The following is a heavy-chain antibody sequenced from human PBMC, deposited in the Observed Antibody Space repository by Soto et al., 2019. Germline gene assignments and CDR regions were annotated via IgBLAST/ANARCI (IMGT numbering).Heavy chain of an antibody. CDR1: GGSFSSYA. CDR2: IIPTLGTA. V-gene: IGHV1-69*01. CDR3: ARGYYYDSTGYSNFHH. J-gene: IGHJ1*01. Sequence: QVQLVQSGAEVKKPGSSVKVSCKASGGSFSSYAMNWVRQAPGQGLEWMGGIIPTLGTAKYAQKFQGRVTITADDSTSTAYMELSSLRSEDTALYYCARGYYYDSTGYSNFHHWGQGTPVTVSS. D-gene: IGHD3-22*01.